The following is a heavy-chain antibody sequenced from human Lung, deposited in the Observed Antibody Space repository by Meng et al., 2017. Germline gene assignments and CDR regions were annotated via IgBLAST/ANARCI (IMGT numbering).Heavy chain of an antibody. CDR3: ARALLYYDYVWGSYRDGRYYFDY. D-gene: IGHD3-16*02. J-gene: IGHJ4*02. Sequence: LSCAVYGGSFSGYYWSWIRQPPGKGLEWIGEINHSGSTNYNPSLKSRVTISVDTSKNQFSLKLSSVTAADTAVYYCARALLYYDYVWGSYRDGRYYFDYWGQGTLVTVSS. CDR1: GGSFSGYY. V-gene: IGHV4-34*01. CDR2: INHSGST.